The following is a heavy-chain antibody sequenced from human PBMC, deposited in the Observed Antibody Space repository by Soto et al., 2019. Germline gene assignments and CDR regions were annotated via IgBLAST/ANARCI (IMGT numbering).Heavy chain of an antibody. V-gene: IGHV3-21*01. D-gene: IGHD2-15*01. J-gene: IGHJ3*01. CDR1: GFTFNTCS. Sequence: EVQLVESGGGLVQPGGSLRLSCEASGFTFNTCSMNWVRLAPGKGLEWVSSISSRSGWIYYAVSVKGRFTISRDNAKNSLYLQMSSLRAEGTGVYYCGKGSGDFQRSGGFDVWGQGTTVTVSS. CDR2: ISSRSGWI. CDR3: GKGSGDFQRSGGFDV.